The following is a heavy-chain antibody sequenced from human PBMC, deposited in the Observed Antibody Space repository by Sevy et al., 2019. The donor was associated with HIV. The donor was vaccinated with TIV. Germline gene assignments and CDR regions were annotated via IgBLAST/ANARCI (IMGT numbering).Heavy chain of an antibody. J-gene: IGHJ3*02. CDR1: GFTFSTHA. D-gene: IGHD3-3*01. Sequence: GGSLRLSCAASGFTFSTHAMTWVRQAPGKGLEWVSGISGSGGSTYYADSVKGRVTISRDNSRNTLYLQMNSLRAEDTAVYYCVKGVYDLWGGRSDVFDIWGQGTKVTVSS. CDR2: ISGSGGST. V-gene: IGHV3-23*01. CDR3: VKGVYDLWGGRSDVFDI.